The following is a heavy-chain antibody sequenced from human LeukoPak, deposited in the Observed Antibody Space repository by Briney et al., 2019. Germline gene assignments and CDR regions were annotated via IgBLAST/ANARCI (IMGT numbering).Heavy chain of an antibody. CDR3: AGQTGPTFDI. J-gene: IGHJ3*02. CDR1: GGSCNRYF. Sequence: PSEALSLTCTVYGGSCNRYFYSWIRQPPGKELEWIGEINHSGIFDYNPSLKSRVTISVDTSKKQFSLTLTSVTAADTSVYYCAGQTGPTFDIWGQGTMVTVSS. D-gene: IGHD3-9*01. V-gene: IGHV4-34*01. CDR2: INHSGIF.